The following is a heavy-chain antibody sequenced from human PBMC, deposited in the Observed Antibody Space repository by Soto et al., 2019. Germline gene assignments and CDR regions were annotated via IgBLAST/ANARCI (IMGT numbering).Heavy chain of an antibody. CDR2: INSDGSST. CDR1: GFTFSSYW. CDR3: ARDGGMVATYFDY. D-gene: IGHD5-12*01. Sequence: PGGSLRLSCAASGFTFSSYWMHWVRQAPGKGLVWVSRINSDGSSTSYADSVKGRFTISRDSAKNTLYLQMSSLRAEDTAVYYCARDGGMVATYFDYWGQGTLVTVS. V-gene: IGHV3-74*01. J-gene: IGHJ4*02.